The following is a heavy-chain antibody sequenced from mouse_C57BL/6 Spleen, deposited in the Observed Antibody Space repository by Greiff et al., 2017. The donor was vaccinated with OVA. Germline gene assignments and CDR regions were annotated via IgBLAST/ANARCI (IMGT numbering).Heavy chain of an antibody. CDR3: ARDRGYYAPFAY. Sequence: EVQLQESGPGLVKPSQSLSLTCSVTGYSITSGYYWNWIRQFPGNKLEWMGYISYDGSNNYNPSLKNRISITRDTSKNQFFLKLNSVTTEDTATYYCARDRGYYAPFAYWGQGTLVTVSA. V-gene: IGHV3-6*01. CDR1: GYSITSGYY. CDR2: ISYDGSN. D-gene: IGHD1-1*01. J-gene: IGHJ3*01.